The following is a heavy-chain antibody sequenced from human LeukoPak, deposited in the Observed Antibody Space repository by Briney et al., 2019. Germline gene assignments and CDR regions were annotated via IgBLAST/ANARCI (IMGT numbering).Heavy chain of an antibody. D-gene: IGHD3-22*01. J-gene: IGHJ3*02. CDR3: ANSYYDSSGWPLAPDAFDT. Sequence: GESLKISCKGSGYSFTSYWIGWVRQMPGKGLEWMGIIYPGDSDTRYSPSFQGQVTISADKSISTAYLQWSSLKASDTAMYYCANSYYDSSGWPLAPDAFDTWGQGTMVTVSS. V-gene: IGHV5-51*01. CDR1: GYSFTSYW. CDR2: IYPGDSDT.